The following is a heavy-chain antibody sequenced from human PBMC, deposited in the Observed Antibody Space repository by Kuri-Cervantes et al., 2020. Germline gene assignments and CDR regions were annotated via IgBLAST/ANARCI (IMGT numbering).Heavy chain of an antibody. Sequence: GSLRLSCAVSGGSISSSNWWTWVRQAPGKGLEWIGEIYHSGNRNYNPSLKSRVTISVDKSKNQFSLKLSSVTAADTAVYYCASGDYPGEYYYYGMDVWGQGTTVTVSS. CDR3: ASGDYPGEYYYYGMDV. CDR1: GGSISSSNW. CDR2: IYHSGNR. V-gene: IGHV4-4*02. J-gene: IGHJ6*02. D-gene: IGHD4-17*01.